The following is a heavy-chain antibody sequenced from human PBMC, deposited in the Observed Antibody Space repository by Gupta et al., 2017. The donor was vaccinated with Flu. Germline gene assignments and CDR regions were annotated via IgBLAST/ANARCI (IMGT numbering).Heavy chain of an antibody. V-gene: IGHV3-23*01. CDR1: GFTFSSYG. CDR3: ARGPFYFEV. Sequence: LSCAALGFTFSSYGMSWVRQAPGKGLEWVSSISGSGGDTYYADSVKGRFTISRDNSKSTLYLQMNSLRAEDTAVFYCARGPFYFEVWDLGILVTVSS. CDR2: ISGSGGDT. J-gene: IGHJ4*02.